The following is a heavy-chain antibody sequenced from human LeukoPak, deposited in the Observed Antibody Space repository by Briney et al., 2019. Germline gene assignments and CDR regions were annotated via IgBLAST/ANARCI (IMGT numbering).Heavy chain of an antibody. CDR1: GGSFSGYY. Sequence: PSETLSLTCAVYGGSFSGYYWSWIRQPPGKGLEWIGEINHSGSTNYNPSLKSRVTISVDTSKNQFSLKLSSVTAADTAVYYCARGRCGVGATWGSWYYYYYMDVWGKGTTVTVSS. J-gene: IGHJ6*03. CDR3: ARGRCGVGATWGSWYYYYYMDV. V-gene: IGHV4-34*01. D-gene: IGHD1-26*01. CDR2: INHSGST.